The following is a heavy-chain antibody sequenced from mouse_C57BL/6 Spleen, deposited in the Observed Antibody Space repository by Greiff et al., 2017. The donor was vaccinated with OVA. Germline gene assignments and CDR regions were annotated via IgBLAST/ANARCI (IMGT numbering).Heavy chain of an antibody. Sequence: DVQLQQSWAELVKPGASVKLSCTASGFTFKDSFMPWLTQRTEQGLEWIGRFDPEDGETKYAPKFQGKATITADTSSNTAYLQLSSLTSEDTAVYYCARNYAMDYWGQGTSVTVSS. V-gene: IGHV14-2*01. CDR3: ARNYAMDY. CDR1: GFTFKDSF. CDR2: FDPEDGET. J-gene: IGHJ4*01.